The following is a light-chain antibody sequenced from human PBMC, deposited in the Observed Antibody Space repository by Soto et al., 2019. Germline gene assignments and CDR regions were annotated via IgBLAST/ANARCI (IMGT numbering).Light chain of an antibody. CDR2: GDT. CDR1: SCNIGAGYD. CDR3: QSYDSSLSGSV. J-gene: IGLJ3*02. V-gene: IGLV1-40*01. Sequence: QAVVTQPPSVSGAPGQRVTISCTGSSCNIGAGYDVQWYQQLPGTAPKLLIYGDTNRPSGVPDRFSGSNSGTSASLAITGLQAEDESDYYCQSYDSSLSGSVFGGGTKLTVL.